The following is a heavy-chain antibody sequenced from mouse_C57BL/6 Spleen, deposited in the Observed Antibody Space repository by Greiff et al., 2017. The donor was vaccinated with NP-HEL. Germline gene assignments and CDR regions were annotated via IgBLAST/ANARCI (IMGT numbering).Heavy chain of an antibody. D-gene: IGHD3-1*01. CDR2: IHPNSGST. V-gene: IGHV1-64*01. Sequence: QVQLQQPGAELVKPGASVKLSCKASGYTFTSYWMHWVKQRPGQGLEWIGMIHPNSGSTNYNEKFKSKATLTVDKSSSTAYMQLSSLTSEDSAVYYCARGAPGTGRDYAMDYWGQGTSVTVSS. CDR1: GYTFTSYW. CDR3: ARGAPGTGRDYAMDY. J-gene: IGHJ4*01.